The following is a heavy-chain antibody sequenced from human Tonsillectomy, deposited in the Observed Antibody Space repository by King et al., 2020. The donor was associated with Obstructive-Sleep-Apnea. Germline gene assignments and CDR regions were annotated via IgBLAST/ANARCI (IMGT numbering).Heavy chain of an antibody. CDR3: ARLGVLRYFDWPYYFDN. V-gene: IGHV4-59*01. CDR1: GDSITSYY. J-gene: IGHJ4*02. CDR2: IYGSGST. D-gene: IGHD3-9*01. Sequence: QLQESGPRLVKPSETLSFTCTVSGDSITSYYWCWIWQPPGKGLEWIGYIYGSGSTNYNPSLKSRVTISLDASKNQFSLKLSSVTAADSAVYYCARLGVLRYFDWPYYFDNWGQGILVTVSS.